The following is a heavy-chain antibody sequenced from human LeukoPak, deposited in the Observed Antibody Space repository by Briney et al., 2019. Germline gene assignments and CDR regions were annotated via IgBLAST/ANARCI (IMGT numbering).Heavy chain of an antibody. D-gene: IGHD1-1*01. CDR2: INPNSGGT. Sequence: GASVKVSCKASGYTFTGSYMHWVRQAPGQELEWMGWINPNSGGTNYAQNFQGRVTMTRDTSISTAYMELSSLRSDDTAVYYCARASYNDYWGQGTLVTVSS. V-gene: IGHV1-2*02. CDR1: GYTFTGSY. J-gene: IGHJ4*02. CDR3: ARASYNDY.